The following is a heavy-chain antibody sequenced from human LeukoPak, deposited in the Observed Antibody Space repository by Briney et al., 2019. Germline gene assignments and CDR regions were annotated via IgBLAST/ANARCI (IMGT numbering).Heavy chain of an antibody. CDR1: GGSFSGYY. Sequence: SETLSLTCAVYGGSFSGYYWSWIRQPPGKGLEWIGEINHSGSTNYNPSPKSRVTISVDTSKNQFSLKLSSVTAADTAVYYCARVGYCSGGSCYRGIDYWGQGTLVTVSS. CDR2: INHSGST. CDR3: ARVGYCSGGSCYRGIDY. V-gene: IGHV4-34*01. D-gene: IGHD2-15*01. J-gene: IGHJ4*02.